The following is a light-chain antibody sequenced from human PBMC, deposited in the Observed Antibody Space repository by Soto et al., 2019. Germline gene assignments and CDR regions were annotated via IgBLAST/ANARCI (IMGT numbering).Light chain of an antibody. CDR1: SSDVGSYNL. V-gene: IGLV2-23*03. CDR3: CSYAGSSTFVV. J-gene: IGLJ2*01. CDR2: EGS. Sequence: QSALTQPASVSGSPGQSITISCTGTSSDVGSYNLVSWYQQHPGKAPKLMIYEGSKRPSGVSNRFSGSKSGNTASLTISGLQXEDEXDYYCCSYAGSSTFVVFGGGTKLTVL.